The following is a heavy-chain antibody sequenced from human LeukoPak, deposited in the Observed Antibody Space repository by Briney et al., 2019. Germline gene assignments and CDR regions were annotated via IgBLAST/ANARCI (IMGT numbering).Heavy chain of an antibody. CDR3: ATGYSGYHSNYYYMDV. Sequence: PGGSLRLSCAVSEFSFSRFGMTWVRQAPGKRLEWVSSISSSSSDIYYVDSVKGRFTISRDNSKNSLYLQMNSLRAEDTAVYYCATGYSGYHSNYYYMDVWGKGTTVTVSS. CDR1: EFSFSRFG. V-gene: IGHV3-21*01. D-gene: IGHD5-12*01. J-gene: IGHJ6*03. CDR2: ISSSSSDI.